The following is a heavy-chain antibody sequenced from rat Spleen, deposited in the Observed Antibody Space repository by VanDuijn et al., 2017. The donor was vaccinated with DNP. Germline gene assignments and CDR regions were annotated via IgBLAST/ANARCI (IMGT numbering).Heavy chain of an antibody. CDR1: GFALTSYG. D-gene: IGHD3-1*01. CDR2: MSSGGTA. CDR3: ARHPDY. Sequence: QVQLKESGPGLVQPSQTLSLTWTVSGFALTSYGVSWVRQPPGKGLEWIAAMSSGGTAYSTSLLKTRLRLSRDTSKSQVFLQMNSLQSEDTAMYFCARHPDYWGQGVMVTVSS. J-gene: IGHJ2*01. V-gene: IGHV2S12*01.